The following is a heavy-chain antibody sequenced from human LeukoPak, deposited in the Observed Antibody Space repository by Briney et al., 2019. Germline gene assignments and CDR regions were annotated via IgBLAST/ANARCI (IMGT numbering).Heavy chain of an antibody. CDR2: ISPVGTT. D-gene: IGHD2-2*01. CDR3: SRWAHYCSDTSCSDY. V-gene: IGHV3-66*01. J-gene: IGHJ4*02. CDR1: GFTVSSNY. Sequence: GGSLRLSCAASGFTVSSNYTSSVRQAPGKGMEWVSVISPVGTTYSADSVNGIFTNSRDNSKNTLYLQMNSLKAEDTAVYYCSRWAHYCSDTSCSDYWGQGTLVTVSS.